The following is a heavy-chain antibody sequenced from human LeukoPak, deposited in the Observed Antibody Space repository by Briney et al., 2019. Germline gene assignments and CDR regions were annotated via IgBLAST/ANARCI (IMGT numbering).Heavy chain of an antibody. Sequence: SVKVSCKASGYTFTGYYMHWVRQAPGQGLEWMGRIIPILGIANYAQKFQGRVTITADKSTSTAYMELSSLRSEDTAVYYCARGRGSSWHPPHYYYYGMDVWGQGTTVTVSS. J-gene: IGHJ6*02. CDR2: IIPILGIA. D-gene: IGHD6-13*01. CDR1: GYTFTGYY. V-gene: IGHV1-69*04. CDR3: ARGRGSSWHPPHYYYYGMDV.